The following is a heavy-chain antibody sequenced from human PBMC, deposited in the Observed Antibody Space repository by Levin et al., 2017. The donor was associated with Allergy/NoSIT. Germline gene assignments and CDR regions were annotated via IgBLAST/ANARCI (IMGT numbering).Heavy chain of an antibody. V-gene: IGHV4-59*01. J-gene: IGHJ2*01. D-gene: IGHD6-19*01. CDR1: GGSISSYY. Sequence: PSETLSLTCTVSGGSISSYYWSWIRQPPGKGLEWIGYIYYSGSTNYNPSLKSRVTISVDTSKNQFSLKLSSVTAADTAVYYCARQLRIAVADPYWYFDRWGRGTLVTVSS. CDR2: IYYSGST. CDR3: ARQLRIAVADPYWYFDR.